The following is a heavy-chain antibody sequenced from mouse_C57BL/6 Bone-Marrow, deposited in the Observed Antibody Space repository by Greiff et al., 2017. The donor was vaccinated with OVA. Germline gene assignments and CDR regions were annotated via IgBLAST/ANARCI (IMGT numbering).Heavy chain of an antibody. CDR3: ARVYDGYYCYWYFDV. CDR2: IWSGGST. D-gene: IGHD2-3*01. V-gene: IGHV2-2*01. J-gene: IGHJ1*03. Sequence: VQLQESGPGLVQPSQSLSITCTVSGFSLTSYGVHWVRQSPGKGLEWLGVIWSGGSTDYNAAFISRLSISKDNSKSQVFFKMNSLQADDTAIYYCARVYDGYYCYWYFDVWGTGTTVTVSS. CDR1: GFSLTSYG.